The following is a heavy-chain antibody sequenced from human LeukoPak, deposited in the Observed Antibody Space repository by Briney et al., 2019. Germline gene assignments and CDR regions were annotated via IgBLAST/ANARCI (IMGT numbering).Heavy chain of an antibody. CDR2: IYYSGST. J-gene: IGHJ5*02. D-gene: IGHD3-10*02. CDR3: ARESGSYLRRSWLNP. Sequence: PSETLSLTCTVSGGSISSYYWSWIRQPPGKGLEWVGYIYYSGSTNYNPSLKSRVTISVDTSKNQFSLKLNSVTAADTAVYYCARESGSYLRRSWLNPWGQGTLVTVSS. V-gene: IGHV4-59*01. CDR1: GGSISSYY.